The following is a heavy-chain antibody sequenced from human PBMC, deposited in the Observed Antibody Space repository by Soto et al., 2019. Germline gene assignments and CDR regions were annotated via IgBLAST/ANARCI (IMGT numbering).Heavy chain of an antibody. J-gene: IGHJ5*02. V-gene: IGHV1-8*01. D-gene: IGHD5-18*01. CDR3: ALTRSLRGTAIVKYHNWFEP. Sequence: QVQLVQSGAEVKKPGASVKVSCKASGYTFTIYDINWVRQATGQGLEWMGWMNPNSGNTGYAQKFQGRVTMTRNTSISTASMELSSLSSEDTAVYYGALTRSLRGTAIVKYHNWFEPWGQGTLFTVSS. CDR1: GYTFTIYD. CDR2: MNPNSGNT.